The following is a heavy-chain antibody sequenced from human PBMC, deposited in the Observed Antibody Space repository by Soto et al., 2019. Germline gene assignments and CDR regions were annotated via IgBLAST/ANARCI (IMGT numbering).Heavy chain of an antibody. CDR3: ARDRGSSGMFELDV. J-gene: IGHJ3*01. Sequence: WVRQAPGKGLEWVSYIRHTTSATFYADAVKGRFTISRDNRKNSLFLQMNSLRDDDTGVYFCARDRGSSGMFELDVWGPGTLVTVSS. D-gene: IGHD6-19*01. V-gene: IGHV3-48*02. CDR2: IRHTTSAT.